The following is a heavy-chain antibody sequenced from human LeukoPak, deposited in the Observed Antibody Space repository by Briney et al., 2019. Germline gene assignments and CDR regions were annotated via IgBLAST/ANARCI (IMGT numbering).Heavy chain of an antibody. CDR1: GYTFTGYY. J-gene: IGHJ4*02. V-gene: IGHV1-2*02. Sequence: ASVKVSCKASGYTFTGYYMHWVRQAPGQGLEWMGWINPNSGGTNYAQKFQGRVTMTRDTSISTAYMELSRLRSDDTAVYYCAREDFYDSGSNDYWGQGTLVTVSS. CDR2: INPNSGGT. D-gene: IGHD3-22*01. CDR3: AREDFYDSGSNDY.